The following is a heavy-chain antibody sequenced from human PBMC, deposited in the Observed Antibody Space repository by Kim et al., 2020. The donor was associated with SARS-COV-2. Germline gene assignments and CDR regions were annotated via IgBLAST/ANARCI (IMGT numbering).Heavy chain of an antibody. J-gene: IGHJ4*02. CDR1: GGSISSYY. CDR2: IYKSGTT. CDR3: AGGRSITYRHLDY. V-gene: IGHV4-59*13. Sequence: SETLSLTCSVSGGSISSYYWTWIRQPPGKGLEWIGYIYKSGTTSYNPSLETRVTISVDMSKNQFSLQLTSVTAADTAVYYCAGGRSITYRHLDYWGQGTLVTVSS. D-gene: IGHD4-4*01.